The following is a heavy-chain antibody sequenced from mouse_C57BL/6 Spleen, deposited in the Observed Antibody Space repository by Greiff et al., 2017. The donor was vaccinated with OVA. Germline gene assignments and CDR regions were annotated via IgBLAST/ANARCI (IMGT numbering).Heavy chain of an antibody. Sequence: EVKVVESGGGLVKPGGSLKLSCAASGFTFSDYGMHWVRQAPEKGLEWVAYISSGSSTIYYADTVTGRFTISRANAKNTLFLQLTSLRSEDTAMYYFARRTAYGSSPYLYFDVWGTGTTVTVSS. CDR2: ISSGSSTI. J-gene: IGHJ1*03. CDR1: GFTFSDYG. D-gene: IGHD1-1*01. CDR3: ARRTAYGSSPYLYFDV. V-gene: IGHV5-17*01.